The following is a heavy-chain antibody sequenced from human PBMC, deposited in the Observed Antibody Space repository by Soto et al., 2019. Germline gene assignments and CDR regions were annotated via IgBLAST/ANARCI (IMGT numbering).Heavy chain of an antibody. J-gene: IGHJ3*02. V-gene: IGHV3-66*01. CDR2: ISNRGDT. Sequence: EVQLVESGGGLVQPGGSLRLSCTASGFIVSDTYVNWVRQAPGKGLEWVSVISNRGDTHYADSVRGRFRLSRDISDNTLHLQMNNLRGEDTAVYYCAREPRYCRGGSFSITGDAYDIWGQGTMVTVSS. D-gene: IGHD2-15*01. CDR1: GFIVSDTY. CDR3: AREPRYCRGGSFSITGDAYDI.